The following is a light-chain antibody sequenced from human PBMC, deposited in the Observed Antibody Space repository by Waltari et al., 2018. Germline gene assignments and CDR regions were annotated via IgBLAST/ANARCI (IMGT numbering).Light chain of an antibody. CDR2: DAS. Sequence: EIVLTQSPGTLSLSTGERATLPCRASQSVGRYLAWYQQKPGQAPRLLIYDASTRATGIPDRFSGSGSGTDFSLTISRLESEDFAVYYCQKYVNLPATFGQGTKVEIK. V-gene: IGKV3-20*01. CDR1: QSVGRY. CDR3: QKYVNLPAT. J-gene: IGKJ1*01.